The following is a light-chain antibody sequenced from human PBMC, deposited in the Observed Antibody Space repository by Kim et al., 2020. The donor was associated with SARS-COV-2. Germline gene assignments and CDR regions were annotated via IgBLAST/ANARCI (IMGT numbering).Light chain of an antibody. CDR2: GAS. V-gene: IGKV3-11*01. CDR3: QQRSNWPLMYT. Sequence: EIVLTQSPATLSLSPGERATLSCRASQSVSSYLAWYQQKPGQAPRLLIYGASNRATGIPARFSGSGSGTDFTLTISSLEPEDFAVYYCQQRSNWPLMYTFGQGTKLEI. J-gene: IGKJ2*01. CDR1: QSVSSY.